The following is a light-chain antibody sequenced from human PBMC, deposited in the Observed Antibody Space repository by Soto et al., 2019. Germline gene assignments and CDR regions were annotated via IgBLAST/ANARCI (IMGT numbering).Light chain of an antibody. CDR3: QQCSTSPLT. J-gene: IGKJ4*01. CDR2: DAS. CDR1: QSIENNY. V-gene: IGKV3-20*01. Sequence: EIVLTQSPDTLSLSPGERATLSCRASQSIENNYLAWYQQKPCQAPRLLIHDASTRATGVPDRFSGSGSGTDFTLTISRLEPEDFAVFFCQQCSTSPLTFGGGTKLELK.